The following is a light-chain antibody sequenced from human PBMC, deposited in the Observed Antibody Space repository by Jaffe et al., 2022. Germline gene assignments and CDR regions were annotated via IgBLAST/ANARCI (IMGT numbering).Light chain of an antibody. J-gene: IGKJ1*01. CDR2: GAS. CDR1: QTISSN. V-gene: IGKV3-15*01. Sequence: EIVMTQSPATLSVSPGERATLSCRASQTISSNLAWYQQKPGQAPRLLIYGASTRATGLPARFSGSGSGAEFTLTISSLQSEDFAVYYCQQYESWPRTFGQGTRVEIK. CDR3: QQYESWPRT.